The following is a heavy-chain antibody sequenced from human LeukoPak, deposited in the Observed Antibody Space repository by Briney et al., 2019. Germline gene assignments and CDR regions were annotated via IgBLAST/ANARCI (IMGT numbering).Heavy chain of an antibody. V-gene: IGHV1-69*13. D-gene: IGHD6-13*01. J-gene: IGHJ4*02. CDR1: GGTFSSYA. Sequence: SVKVCCKASGGTFSSYAISWMRQAPGQGLEWMGGIIPIFGTPNYAQKFQGRVTITADESTSTAYMELSSLRSEDTAVYYSARGREKQQLYFDYWGQGTLVTVSS. CDR2: IIPIFGTP. CDR3: ARGREKQQLYFDY.